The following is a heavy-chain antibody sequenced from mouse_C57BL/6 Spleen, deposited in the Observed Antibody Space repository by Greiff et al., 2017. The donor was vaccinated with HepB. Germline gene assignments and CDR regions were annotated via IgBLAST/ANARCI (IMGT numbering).Heavy chain of an antibody. V-gene: IGHV1-7*01. D-gene: IGHD1-1*01. Sequence: VQLQQSGAELAKPGASVKLSCKASGYTFTSYWMHWVKQRPGQGLEWIGYINPSSGYTKYNQTFKDKATLTADKSSSTAYMQLSSRTYEDAAVYYCARYHYYGSSYAYFDDWGQGTTLTVSS. CDR3: ARYHYYGSSYAYFDD. CDR2: INPSSGYT. J-gene: IGHJ2*01. CDR1: GYTFTSYW.